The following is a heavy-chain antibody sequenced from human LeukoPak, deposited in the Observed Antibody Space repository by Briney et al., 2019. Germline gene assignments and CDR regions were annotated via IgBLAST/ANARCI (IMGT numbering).Heavy chain of an antibody. Sequence: GGSLRLSCAASGFTFNSFGMHWVRQAPGKGLEWVAVISFDGSNKYYADSVKGRFTISRDSKNTLYLQMSSLRADDTAVYYCAKEGYSFGRYYYYYYMDVWGKGTTVTVSS. CDR3: AKEGYSFGRYYYYYYMDV. V-gene: IGHV3-30*18. J-gene: IGHJ6*03. CDR2: ISFDGSNK. CDR1: GFTFNSFG. D-gene: IGHD5-18*01.